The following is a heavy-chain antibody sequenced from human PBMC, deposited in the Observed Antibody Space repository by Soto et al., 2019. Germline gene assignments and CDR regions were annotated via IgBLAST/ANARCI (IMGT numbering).Heavy chain of an antibody. CDR2: INPNNGDT. J-gene: IGHJ4*02. CDR3: VRARRYYDHRSAYDY. Sequence: GAPVKVSCKASGYTFTGYYLHWVLQAPGQGLEWMGWINPNNGDTNYAQKFQGRVTMTRDSSISIAYMDLSRLRSADTAVYFCVRARRYYDHRSAYDYWGQGSLVTVSS. CDR1: GYTFTGYY. V-gene: IGHV1-2*02. D-gene: IGHD3-22*01.